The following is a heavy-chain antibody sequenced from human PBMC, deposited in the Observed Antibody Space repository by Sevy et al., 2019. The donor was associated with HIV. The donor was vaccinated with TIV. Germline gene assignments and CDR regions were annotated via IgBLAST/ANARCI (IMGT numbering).Heavy chain of an antibody. Sequence: GGSLRLSCVASRFTFSSDSMNWVRQAPGKGLEWVSSISSSSSCIYYVDSVKGRFSISRDNAKKSLYLQMNSLRVEDTAVSYCARDRDGSGSSGGYGMDVWGQGTTVTVSS. J-gene: IGHJ6*02. V-gene: IGHV3-21*01. D-gene: IGHD3-10*01. CDR3: ARDRDGSGSSGGYGMDV. CDR1: RFTFSSDS. CDR2: ISSSSSCI.